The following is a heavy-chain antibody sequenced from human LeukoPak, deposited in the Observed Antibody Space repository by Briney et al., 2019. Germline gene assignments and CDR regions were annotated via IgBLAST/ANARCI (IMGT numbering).Heavy chain of an antibody. J-gene: IGHJ5*02. Sequence: ASVKVSCKASVYSFTTYYIHWVRQAPGQGLEWMGVINPSGGSTSFAQKFQARLTMTRDTSTSTVYMELSGLSSEDTAVYYCAREIVVVPSAMGVDRWGQGTLVTVSS. CDR2: INPSGGST. CDR3: AREIVVVPSAMGVDR. D-gene: IGHD2-2*01. CDR1: VYSFTTYY. V-gene: IGHV1-46*03.